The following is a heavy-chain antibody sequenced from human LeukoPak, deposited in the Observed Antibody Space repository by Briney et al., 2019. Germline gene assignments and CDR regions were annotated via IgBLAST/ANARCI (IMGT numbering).Heavy chain of an antibody. Sequence: GESLKISCKGSGYSFTSYWIGWVRQMPGKGLEWVGIIYPGDSDTRYSPSFQGQVTISADKSISTAYLQWSSLKASDTAMYYCHIAAAGTVGIHYYYYGMDVWGQGTTVTVSS. CDR3: HIAAAGTVGIHYYYYGMDV. J-gene: IGHJ6*02. D-gene: IGHD6-13*01. CDR1: GYSFTSYW. V-gene: IGHV5-51*01. CDR2: IYPGDSDT.